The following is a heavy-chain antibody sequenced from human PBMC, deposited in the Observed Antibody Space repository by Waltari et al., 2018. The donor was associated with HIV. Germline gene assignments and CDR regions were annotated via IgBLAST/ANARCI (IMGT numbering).Heavy chain of an antibody. D-gene: IGHD2-2*01. Sequence: LSCATSGFTFSNYWMSWVRQAPGKGLEWVANIKQDGGEKYYVDRVKGRFTMSRDNAKNSLYLQMNSLRAEDTAVYYCARVYSSTSGRALDYWGRGTLVTVSS. J-gene: IGHJ4*02. V-gene: IGHV3-7*01. CDR1: GFTFSNYW. CDR2: IKQDGGEK. CDR3: ARVYSSTSGRALDY.